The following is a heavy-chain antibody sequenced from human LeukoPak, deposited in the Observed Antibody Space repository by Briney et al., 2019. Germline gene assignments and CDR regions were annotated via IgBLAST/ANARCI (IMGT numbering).Heavy chain of an antibody. CDR1: GYTXTTYY. CDR3: ARDVFSSGYYVGRYYFDY. D-gene: IGHD3-22*01. J-gene: IGHJ4*02. Sequence: ASVKVSCKASGYTXTTYYMHWVRQAPGQGLEWMAIINPRGGSTSYEQKFQGRVTMTRDTSTSTVYMELSSLRSEDTAVYYCARDVFSSGYYVGRYYFDYWGQGTLVTVSS. CDR2: INPRGGST. V-gene: IGHV1-46*01.